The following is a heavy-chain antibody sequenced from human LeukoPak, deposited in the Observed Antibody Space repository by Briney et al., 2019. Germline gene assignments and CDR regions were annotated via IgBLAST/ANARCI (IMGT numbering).Heavy chain of an antibody. J-gene: IGHJ4*02. CDR3: ARDPGLRWTYFDY. Sequence: GGSLRLSCAASGFSFSSYWMHWVRQAPGKGLVWVSRIKTDGSSTYYADSVKGRFTISRDNSKNTLYLQMNSLRAEDTAVYYCARDPGLRWTYFDYWGQGTLVTVSS. CDR1: GFSFSSYW. D-gene: IGHD4-23*01. CDR2: IKTDGSST. V-gene: IGHV3-74*01.